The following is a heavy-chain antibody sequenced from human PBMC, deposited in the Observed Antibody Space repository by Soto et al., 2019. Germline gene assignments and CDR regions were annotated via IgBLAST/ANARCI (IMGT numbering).Heavy chain of an antibody. V-gene: IGHV1-69*13. CDR3: ARGTFDWPRGHDAFDI. Sequence: SVKVSCKASGGTFSSYAISWVRQAPGQGLEWMGGIIPIFGTANYAQKFQGRVTITADESTSTAYMELSSLRSEDTAVYYCARGTFDWPRGHDAFDIWGQGTMVTVSS. CDR1: GGTFSSYA. D-gene: IGHD3-9*01. J-gene: IGHJ3*02. CDR2: IIPIFGTA.